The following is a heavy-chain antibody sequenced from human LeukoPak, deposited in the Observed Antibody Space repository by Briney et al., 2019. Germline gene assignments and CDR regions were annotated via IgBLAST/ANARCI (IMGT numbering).Heavy chain of an antibody. CDR2: IDPNSGGT. Sequence: ASVKVSCEASGYTFTNSYIQWVRQAPGQGLEWMGWIDPNSGGTKYAQRFQGRVTMTRDTSTSTAYMELRSLRSEDTAVYYCARDGGSYSDWFGPWGQGTLVIVSS. D-gene: IGHD1-26*01. V-gene: IGHV1-2*02. J-gene: IGHJ5*02. CDR3: ARDGGSYSDWFGP. CDR1: GYTFTNSY.